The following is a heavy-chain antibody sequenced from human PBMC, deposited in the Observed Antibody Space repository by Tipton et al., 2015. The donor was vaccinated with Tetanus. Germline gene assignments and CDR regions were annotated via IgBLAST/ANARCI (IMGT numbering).Heavy chain of an antibody. Sequence: TLSLTRTVSGGSISXYYWXWIRQPAGKGLEWIGRIYTSGSTNYNPSLKSRVTMSVDTSKNQFSLKLSSVTAADTAVYYCARVSSRGLLSAYYFDYWGQGTLVTVSS. CDR1: GGSISXYY. D-gene: IGHD2-2*01. CDR3: ARVSSRGLLSAYYFDY. J-gene: IGHJ4*02. CDR2: IYTSGST. V-gene: IGHV4-4*07.